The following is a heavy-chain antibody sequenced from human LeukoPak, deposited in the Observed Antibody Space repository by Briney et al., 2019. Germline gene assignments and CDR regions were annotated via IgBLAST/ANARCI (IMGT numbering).Heavy chain of an antibody. J-gene: IGHJ5*02. CDR1: GFTFSSYG. D-gene: IGHD4-17*01. Sequence: GGSLRLSCAASGFTFSSYGMHWVRQAPGKGLEWVAFIRYDGSNKYCADSVKGRFTISRDNSKNTLYLQMNSLRAEDTAVYYCAKGGFYGDYNWFDPWGRGTLVTVSS. V-gene: IGHV3-30*02. CDR2: IRYDGSNK. CDR3: AKGGFYGDYNWFDP.